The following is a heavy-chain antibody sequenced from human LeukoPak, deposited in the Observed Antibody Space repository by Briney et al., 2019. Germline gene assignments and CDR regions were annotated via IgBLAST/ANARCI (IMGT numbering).Heavy chain of an antibody. CDR1: GGSFSGYY. CDR3: ARVRKYYYGSGSYYNRGAFDI. D-gene: IGHD3-10*01. V-gene: IGHV4-34*01. Sequence: PSETLSLTCAVYGGSFSGYYWSWIRQPPGKGLEWIGEINHSGSTNYNPSLKSRVTISVDTSKNQFSLKLSSVTAADTAVYYCARVRKYYYGSGSYYNRGAFDIWGQGTMVTASS. J-gene: IGHJ3*02. CDR2: INHSGST.